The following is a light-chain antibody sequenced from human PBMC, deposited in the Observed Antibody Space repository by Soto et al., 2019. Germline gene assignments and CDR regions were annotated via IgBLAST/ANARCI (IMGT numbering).Light chain of an antibody. CDR1: QSVSASY. CDR2: AAS. CDR3: QQRSNWPPT. Sequence: EIVLTQSPGTLSLSPGERATLSCRASQSVSASYLAWYQQKPGQAPRLLIYAASSRATGSPDRFSGGGSGTDFTLTISRLEPEDFAVYYCQQRSNWPPTFGGGTKVDIK. V-gene: IGKV3D-20*02. J-gene: IGKJ4*01.